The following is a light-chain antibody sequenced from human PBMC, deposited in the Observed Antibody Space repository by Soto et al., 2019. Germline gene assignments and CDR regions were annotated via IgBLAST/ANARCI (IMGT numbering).Light chain of an antibody. Sequence: EIVLTQSPVTLSLSPGERATLSCRASQSVSNNYLAWYQRKPGQTPRLLIYTASSRAAGVPDRFSGSGSGTDFTLTISRLEPGDFAVYYCQQYGRSPATFGQGTKVDIK. CDR1: QSVSNNY. J-gene: IGKJ1*01. CDR2: TAS. V-gene: IGKV3-20*01. CDR3: QQYGRSPAT.